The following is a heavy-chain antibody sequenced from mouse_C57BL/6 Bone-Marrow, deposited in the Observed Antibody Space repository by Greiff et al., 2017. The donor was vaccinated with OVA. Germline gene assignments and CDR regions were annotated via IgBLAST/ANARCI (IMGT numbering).Heavy chain of an antibody. CDR2: IYPGSGNT. V-gene: IGHV1-76*01. Sequence: QVQLQQSGAELVRPGASVKLSCKASGYTFTDYYINWVKQRPGQGLEWIARIYPGSGNTYYNEKFKGKATLTAEKSSSTAYMQLSSLTSEDSAVYFCARGTTVYFDYWGQGTTLTVSS. CDR3: ARGTTVYFDY. J-gene: IGHJ2*01. CDR1: GYTFTDYY. D-gene: IGHD1-1*01.